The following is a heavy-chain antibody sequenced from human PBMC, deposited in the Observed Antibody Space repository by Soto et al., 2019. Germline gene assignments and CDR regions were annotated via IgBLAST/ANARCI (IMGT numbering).Heavy chain of an antibody. CDR2: INSDGSNT. Sequence: GGSLRLSCAAPGFTFSSYWMHWVRQAPGKGLVWVSRINSDGSNTGYADSVKGRFTISRDNAKNTLYLQMNGLRAEDTAVYYCAKQFDYWGQGTLVTVSS. CDR1: GFTFSSYW. J-gene: IGHJ4*02. CDR3: AKQFDY. V-gene: IGHV3-74*01.